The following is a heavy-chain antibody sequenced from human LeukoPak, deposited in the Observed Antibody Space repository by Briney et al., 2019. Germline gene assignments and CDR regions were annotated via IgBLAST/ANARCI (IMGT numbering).Heavy chain of an antibody. Sequence: GGSLRLSCAASGFTFSSYGMHWVRQAPGKGLEWVAFIRYDGSNKYYAASVKGRFTISRDNSKTTLYLQMHSLRAEDTAIYYCAKPSRDFDSSGYSHFDYWGQGTLVTVSS. D-gene: IGHD3-22*01. CDR3: AKPSRDFDSSGYSHFDY. CDR2: IRYDGSNK. J-gene: IGHJ4*02. V-gene: IGHV3-30*02. CDR1: GFTFSSYG.